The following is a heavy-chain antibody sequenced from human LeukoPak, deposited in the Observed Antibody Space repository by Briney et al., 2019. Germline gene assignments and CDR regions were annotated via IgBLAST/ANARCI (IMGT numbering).Heavy chain of an antibody. J-gene: IGHJ3*02. V-gene: IGHV4-34*12. Sequence: SETLSLTCAVYGGSFSGYYWGWIRQPPGKGLEWIGNIFYSGSTYYSPSLRSRVTISLDTSRNQFSLKLNSVTAADTAVYYCAKSNGYGLVDIWGQGTMVTASS. CDR2: IFYSGST. D-gene: IGHD3-10*01. CDR3: AKSNGYGLVDI. CDR1: GGSFSGYY.